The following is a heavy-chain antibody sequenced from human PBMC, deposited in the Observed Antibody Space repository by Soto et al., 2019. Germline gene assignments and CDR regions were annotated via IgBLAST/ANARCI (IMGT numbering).Heavy chain of an antibody. V-gene: IGHV4-59*01. J-gene: IGHJ6*02. Sequence: SETLSLTXTVSGGSISSYYWSWIRQPPGKGLEWIGYIYYSGSTNYNPSLKSRVTISVDTSKNQFSLKLSSVTAADTAVYYCARMVRFGDVYYGMDVWGQGTTVTVSS. D-gene: IGHD3-10*01. CDR1: GGSISSYY. CDR2: IYYSGST. CDR3: ARMVRFGDVYYGMDV.